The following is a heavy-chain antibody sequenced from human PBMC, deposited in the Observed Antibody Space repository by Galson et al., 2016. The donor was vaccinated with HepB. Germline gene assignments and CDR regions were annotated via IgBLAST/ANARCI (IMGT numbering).Heavy chain of an antibody. V-gene: IGHV3-30-3*01. D-gene: IGHD2-15*01. Sequence: LRLSCAASGFVFSTYAMHWVRQAPGKGLQWVAVISYDETNKYYADSVKDRFTISRDNSKNTLYLQMNSLRPEDTAVYYCARDGGVKHCSGGTCRYTYSYFGMDVWGQGTTVTVSS. J-gene: IGHJ6*02. CDR2: ISYDETNK. CDR1: GFVFSTYA. CDR3: ARDGGVKHCSGGTCRYTYSYFGMDV.